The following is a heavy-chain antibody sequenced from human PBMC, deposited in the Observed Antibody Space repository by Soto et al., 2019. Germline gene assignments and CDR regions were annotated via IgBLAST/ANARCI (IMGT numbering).Heavy chain of an antibody. CDR3: AGEPDGYNYYYGMDV. V-gene: IGHV3-64*01. J-gene: IGHJ6*02. Sequence: PGGSLRLSCATSGFTFSSYAMHWVRQAPGKGLEYVSGISGNGGSTYSANSVKGRFTISRDNSKNTLHLQMGSLRAEDMAVYYCAGEPDGYNYYYGMDVWGQGTTVTVSS. CDR1: GFTFSSYA. CDR2: ISGNGGST.